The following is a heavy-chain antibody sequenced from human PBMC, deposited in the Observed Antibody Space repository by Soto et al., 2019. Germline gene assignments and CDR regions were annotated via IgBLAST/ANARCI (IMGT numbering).Heavy chain of an antibody. J-gene: IGHJ4*02. CDR1: GFTFSSYA. D-gene: IGHD2-2*02. Sequence: QVQLVESGGGVVQPGRSLRLSCAASGFTFSSYAMHWVRQAPGKGLEWVAVISYDGSNKYYADSVKGRFTISRDNSKNTLYLQMNSLRAEDTAVYYCARPDLGYCSSTSCYNFDYWGQGTLVTVSS. V-gene: IGHV3-30-3*01. CDR2: ISYDGSNK. CDR3: ARPDLGYCSSTSCYNFDY.